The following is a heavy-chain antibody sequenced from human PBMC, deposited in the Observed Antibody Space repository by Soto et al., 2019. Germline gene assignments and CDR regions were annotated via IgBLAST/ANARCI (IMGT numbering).Heavy chain of an antibody. V-gene: IGHV3-33*01. Sequence: QVQLVESGGGVVQPGRSLRLSCAASGFTFSSYGMHWVRQAPGKGLEWVAVIWYDGSNKYYADSVKGRFTISRDNSKNTLYLQMNSLRAEDTAVYYCASDKGEYSSSSYGYWGQGTLVTVSS. CDR1: GFTFSSYG. D-gene: IGHD6-6*01. CDR2: IWYDGSNK. CDR3: ASDKGEYSSSSYGY. J-gene: IGHJ4*02.